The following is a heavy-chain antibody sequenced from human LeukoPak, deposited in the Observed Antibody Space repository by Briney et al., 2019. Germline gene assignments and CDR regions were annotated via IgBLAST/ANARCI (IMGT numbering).Heavy chain of an antibody. J-gene: IGHJ4*02. CDR3: AKVIAVAGRGGLDY. CDR2: ISGSGGST. D-gene: IGHD6-19*01. V-gene: IGHV3-23*01. CDR1: GFTFSSYA. Sequence: GGSLRLSCAASGFTFSSYAMSWVRQAPGKGLEWVSAISGSGGSTYYADSVKGRFTISRDNSKNTLYLQMNSLRAEDTAVYYCAKVIAVAGRGGLDYWGQGTLVTVSS.